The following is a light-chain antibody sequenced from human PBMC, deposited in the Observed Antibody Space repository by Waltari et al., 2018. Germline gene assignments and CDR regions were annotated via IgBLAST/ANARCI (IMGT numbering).Light chain of an antibody. J-gene: IGKJ4*01. V-gene: IGKV1-39*01. Sequence: DIQMTQSPSSLSASVGDRVTITCRASQTISTYLNWYQQKPGEAPKLLIYGASSLHSGVPSRFSGSGSETYFTLTISSLQPEDSATYYCQQGYNTPSTFGGGTKVEIK. CDR1: QTISTY. CDR2: GAS. CDR3: QQGYNTPST.